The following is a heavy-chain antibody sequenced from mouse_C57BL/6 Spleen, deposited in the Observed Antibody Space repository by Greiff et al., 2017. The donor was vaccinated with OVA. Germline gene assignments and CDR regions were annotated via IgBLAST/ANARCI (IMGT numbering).Heavy chain of an antibody. J-gene: IGHJ3*01. CDR3: ARRDYDGAY. CDR2: IDPSDSYT. Sequence: VQLQQSGAELVRPGTSVKLSCKASGYTFTSYWMHWVKQRPGQGLEWIGVIDPSDSYTNYNQKFKGKATLTVDTSSSTAYMQLSSLTSEDSAVYYCARRDYDGAYWGQGTLVTVSA. D-gene: IGHD2-4*01. CDR1: GYTFTSYW. V-gene: IGHV1-59*01.